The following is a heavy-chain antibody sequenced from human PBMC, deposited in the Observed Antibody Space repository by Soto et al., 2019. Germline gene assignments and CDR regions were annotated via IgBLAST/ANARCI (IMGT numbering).Heavy chain of an antibody. CDR2: IXXXFXTX. CDR3: AKEHSSSSGRFDP. D-gene: IGHD6-6*01. Sequence: SVKVSCKASGGGTFNSFAIIWLRQAPGQGLEWXGGIXXXFXTXXXAXXVXGRVTITADESTRTAYMELSGLTSEDTAVYYCAKEHSSSSGRFDPWGQGTLVTVSS. J-gene: IGHJ5*02. CDR1: GGGTFNSFA. V-gene: IGHV1-69*13.